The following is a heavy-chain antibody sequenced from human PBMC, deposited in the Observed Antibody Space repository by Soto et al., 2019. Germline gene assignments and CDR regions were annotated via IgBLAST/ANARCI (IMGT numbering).Heavy chain of an antibody. V-gene: IGHV4-59*01. CDR3: ARVLVSWSPQNYYYYYMDV. CDR1: GGSISSYY. Sequence: PSETLSLTCTVSGGSISSYYWSWIRQPPGKGLEWIGYIYYSGSTNYNPSLKSRVTISVDTSKNQFSLKLSSVTAADTAVYYCARVLVSWSPQNYYYYYMDVWGKGTTVTVSS. J-gene: IGHJ6*03. D-gene: IGHD2-15*01. CDR2: IYYSGST.